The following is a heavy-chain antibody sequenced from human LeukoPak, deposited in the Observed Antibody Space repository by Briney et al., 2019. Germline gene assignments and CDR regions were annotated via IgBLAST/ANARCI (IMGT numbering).Heavy chain of an antibody. CDR2: ISSSSSYI. Sequence: GGSLRLSCAASGFTFSSYSMNWVRQAPGKGLEWVSSISSSSSYIYYAGSVKGRFTISRDNAKNSLYLQMNSLRAEDTAVYYCARDQSAGYYYYGMDVWGQGTTVTVSS. J-gene: IGHJ6*02. CDR3: ARDQSAGYYYYGMDV. V-gene: IGHV3-21*01. CDR1: GFTFSSYS.